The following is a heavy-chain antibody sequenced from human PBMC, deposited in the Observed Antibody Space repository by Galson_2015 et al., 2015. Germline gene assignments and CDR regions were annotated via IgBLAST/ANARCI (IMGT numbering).Heavy chain of an antibody. CDR2: ISAYNGNT. CDR1: GYTFTSYG. D-gene: IGHD4/OR15-4a*01. Sequence: SVKVSCKASGYTFTSYGISWVRQAPGQGLEWMGWISAYNGNTNYAQKLQGRVTMTTDTSTSTAYMELRSLRSDDTAVYYCARDPGYANYLIGYYYYMDVSGKGTPVAVAS. V-gene: IGHV1-18*01. CDR3: ARDPGYANYLIGYYYYMDV. J-gene: IGHJ6*03.